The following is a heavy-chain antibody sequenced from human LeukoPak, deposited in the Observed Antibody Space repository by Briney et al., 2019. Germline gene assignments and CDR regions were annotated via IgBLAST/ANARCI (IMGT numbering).Heavy chain of an antibody. CDR3: ARTPVDTAMDNYFDY. J-gene: IGHJ4*02. D-gene: IGHD5-18*01. CDR2: IYHSGST. Sequence: SETLSLTCAVSGGSISSGGYSWSWIRQPPGKGLEWIGYIYHSGSTYYNPSLKSRVTISVDRSKNQFSLKLSSVTAADTAVYYRARTPVDTAMDNYFDYWGQGTLVTVSS. CDR1: GGSISSGGYS. V-gene: IGHV4-30-2*01.